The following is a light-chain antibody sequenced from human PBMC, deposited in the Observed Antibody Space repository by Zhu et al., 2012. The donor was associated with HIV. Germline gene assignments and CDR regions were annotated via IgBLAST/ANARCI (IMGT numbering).Light chain of an antibody. J-gene: IGKJ4*01. CDR2: DVS. V-gene: IGKV3D-20*01. Sequence: EIVLTQSPGTLSLSPGERATLSCGASQGVNNNYLAWYQQKPGLAPRLVMYDVSSRATGIPDRFSGSGSGTGFTLTISRLEPEDIAVYYCQQYGSSPLTFGGGTKVEIK. CDR3: QQYGSSPLT. CDR1: QGVNNNY.